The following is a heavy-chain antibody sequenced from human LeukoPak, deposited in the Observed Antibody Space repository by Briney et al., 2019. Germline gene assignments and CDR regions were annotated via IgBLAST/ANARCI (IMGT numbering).Heavy chain of an antibody. CDR3: ARDTGYGSVYL. D-gene: IGHD3-10*01. Sequence: SETLSLTCTVSGYSISSGYYWGWIRQPPGKGREWIGSIYHSGSTYYNPSLKSRVTISVDTSKNQFSLKLSSVTAADTAVYYCARDTGYGSVYLWGQGTLVTVSS. CDR1: GYSISSGYY. J-gene: IGHJ4*02. V-gene: IGHV4-38-2*02. CDR2: IYHSGST.